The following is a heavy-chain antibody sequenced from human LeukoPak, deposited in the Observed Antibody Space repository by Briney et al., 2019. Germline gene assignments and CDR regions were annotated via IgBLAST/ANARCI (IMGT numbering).Heavy chain of an antibody. V-gene: IGHV3-11*01. CDR2: ISSSGSTI. Sequence: GGPLRLSCAASGFTFSDYYMSWIRQAPGKGLEWVSYISSSGSTIYYADSVKGRFTISRDNAKNSLYLQMNSLRAEDTAVYYCARDHLGYYDSSGYPNDYWGQGTLVTVSS. CDR3: ARDHLGYYDSSGYPNDY. D-gene: IGHD3-22*01. J-gene: IGHJ4*02. CDR1: GFTFSDYY.